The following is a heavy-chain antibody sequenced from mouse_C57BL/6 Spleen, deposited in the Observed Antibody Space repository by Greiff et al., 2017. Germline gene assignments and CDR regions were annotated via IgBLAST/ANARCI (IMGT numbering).Heavy chain of an antibody. J-gene: IGHJ1*03. CDR1: GYSFTGYF. D-gene: IGHD4-1*01. V-gene: IGHV1-20*01. Sequence: VQLQQSGPELVKPGDSVKISCKASGYSFTGYFMNWVMQSHGKSLEWIGRINPYNGDTFYNQKFKGKATLTVDKSSSTAHMELRSLTSEDSAVYYCARSGGTGNQYFDVWGTGTTVTVSS. CDR2: INPYNGDT. CDR3: ARSGGTGNQYFDV.